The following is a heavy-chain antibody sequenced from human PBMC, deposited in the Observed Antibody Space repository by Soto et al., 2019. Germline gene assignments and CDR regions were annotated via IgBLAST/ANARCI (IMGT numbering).Heavy chain of an antibody. Sequence: PSETLSLTCTVSGGSISSGGYYWSWIRQHPGKGLEWIGYIYYSGSTYYNPSLKSRVTISVDTSKNQFSLRLSSVTAADTAVYYCARENPGISAVNYFDYWGQGTLVTVSS. CDR3: ARENPGISAVNYFDY. V-gene: IGHV4-31*03. CDR2: IYYSGST. J-gene: IGHJ4*02. D-gene: IGHD3-3*02. CDR1: GGSISSGGYY.